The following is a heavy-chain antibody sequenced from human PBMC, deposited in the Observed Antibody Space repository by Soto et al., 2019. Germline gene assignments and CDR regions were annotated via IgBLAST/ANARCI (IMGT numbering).Heavy chain of an antibody. Sequence: EVQLVESGGGLVQPAGSLRLSCAASEFTFSTYAMNWVRQAPGKALEWVSYISSSSQNIRYADSVKGRFTISRDNAKNSLYLQMNSLRAEDTAVYYCARDQSRGQVFYYYMDVWGKGTTVTVSS. CDR3: ARDQSRGQVFYYYMDV. CDR2: ISSSSQNI. J-gene: IGHJ6*03. V-gene: IGHV3-48*01. CDR1: EFTFSTYA. D-gene: IGHD3-10*01.